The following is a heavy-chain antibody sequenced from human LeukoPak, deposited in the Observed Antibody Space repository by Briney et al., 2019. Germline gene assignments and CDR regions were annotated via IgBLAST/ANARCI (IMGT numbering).Heavy chain of an antibody. CDR1: ASTFSSFD. Sequence: GGSRRLSCAASASTFSSFDMDWVRQPTGQGRDWVSSIGTASHTYYPGHVAGRFTHSRETAQKSLYHPTHSLTAGDTALYSRARGPARGKYYFMHVSGKGTTVTVSS. CDR3: ARGPARGKYYFMHV. CDR2: IGTASHT. V-gene: IGHV3-13*01. J-gene: IGHJ6*03.